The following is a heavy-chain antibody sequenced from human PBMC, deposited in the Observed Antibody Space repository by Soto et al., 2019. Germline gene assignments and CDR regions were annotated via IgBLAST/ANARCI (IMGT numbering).Heavy chain of an antibody. D-gene: IGHD1-26*01. CDR3: ATGREAFSD. Sequence: QVLLEESGPGLVRPSGTLSLTCSVSGASINSANWWVWVRQPPGKGLEWIGEIYHIGSTTYNPSLKSRATISVDKSKNQFSLIVTSVTAADTAVYYCATGREAFSDWGQGTLVTVSS. V-gene: IGHV4-4*02. CDR1: GASINSANW. J-gene: IGHJ4*02. CDR2: IYHIGST.